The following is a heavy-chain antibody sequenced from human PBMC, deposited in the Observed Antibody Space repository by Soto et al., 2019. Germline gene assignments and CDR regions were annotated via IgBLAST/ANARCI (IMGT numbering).Heavy chain of an antibody. D-gene: IGHD6-13*01. CDR3: SNSPVGKIGSG. J-gene: IGHJ4*02. V-gene: IGHV3-72*01. CDR2: ARNRAGSYTT. CDR1: GFSFSDHH. Sequence: EVQLVESGGGLAQPGGSLRLSCVGSGFSFSDHHMDWVRQAPGKGLEWVGRARNRAGSYTTEYAASVKGRFTISRDVSKNSLYVQMNSLKTEDTAVYYCSNSPVGKIGSGWGQGTLVTVSS.